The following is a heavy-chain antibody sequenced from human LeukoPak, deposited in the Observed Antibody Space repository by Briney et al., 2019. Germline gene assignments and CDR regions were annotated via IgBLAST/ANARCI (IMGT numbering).Heavy chain of an antibody. CDR1: GGSFSGYY. V-gene: IGHV4-34*01. D-gene: IGHD3-10*01. CDR3: ARALWLGEFSFDY. J-gene: IGHJ4*02. CDR2: INHSGST. Sequence: SETLSLTCAVYGGSFSGYYWSWIRQPPGKGLEWIGEINHSGSTNYNPSLKSRVTISVDTSKNQFSLKLSSVTAADTAVYYCARALWLGEFSFDYWGQGTLVTVSS.